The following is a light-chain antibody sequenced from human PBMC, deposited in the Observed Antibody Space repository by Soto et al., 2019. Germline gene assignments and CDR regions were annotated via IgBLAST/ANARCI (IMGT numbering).Light chain of an antibody. CDR1: QNINNW. CDR3: QQADSFTIT. Sequence: DIQMTQSPSTLSASIGDRVTITCRASQNINNWIAWYQQKPGKAPKFLIYDASTLESGVPSRFSGYGSGTDFTLSISRLQPEDFATYYCQQADSFTITFGQGTRVEIK. V-gene: IGKV1-5*01. CDR2: DAS. J-gene: IGKJ5*01.